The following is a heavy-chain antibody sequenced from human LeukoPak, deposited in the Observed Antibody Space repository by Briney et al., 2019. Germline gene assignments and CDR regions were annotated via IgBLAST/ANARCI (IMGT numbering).Heavy chain of an antibody. CDR1: GYTFTSYY. J-gene: IGHJ4*02. CDR3: ARGRRIAVAGYYFDY. D-gene: IGHD6-19*01. CDR2: VNPSGGST. Sequence: GASVKVSCEASGYTFTSYYMHWVRQAPGQGLEWMGIVNPSGGSTTYAQKFQGRVTMTRDTSTSTVYMELSSLRSEDTAVYYCARGRRIAVAGYYFDYWGQGTLVTVSS. V-gene: IGHV1-46*01.